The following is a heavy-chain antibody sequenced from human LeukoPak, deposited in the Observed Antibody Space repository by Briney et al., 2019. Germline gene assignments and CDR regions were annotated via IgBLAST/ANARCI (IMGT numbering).Heavy chain of an antibody. CDR2: IKSKTDGGTT. D-gene: IGHD4-17*01. Sequence: PGGSLRLSCAASGFTFSNAWMSWVRQAPREGLEWVGRIKSKTDGGTTDYAAPVKGRFTISRDNSKNTLYLQMDSLRAEDTAMYYCARRGYGDYAPFDYWGQGTLVTVSS. J-gene: IGHJ4*02. CDR1: GFTFSNAW. V-gene: IGHV3-15*01. CDR3: ARRGYGDYAPFDY.